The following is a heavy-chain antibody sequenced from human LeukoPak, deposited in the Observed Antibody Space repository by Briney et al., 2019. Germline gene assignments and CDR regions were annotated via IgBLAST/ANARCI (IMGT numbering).Heavy chain of an antibody. CDR3: ARDARPGIAAAGSFDY. V-gene: IGHV4-39*07. Sequence: SETLSLTCTVSGGSISSSSYYWGWIRQPPGKGLEWIGSIYYSGSTYYNPSLKSRVTISVDTSKNQFSLKLSSVTAADTAVYYCARDARPGIAAAGSFDYWGQGTLVTVSS. D-gene: IGHD6-13*01. CDR1: GGSISSSSYY. CDR2: IYYSGST. J-gene: IGHJ4*02.